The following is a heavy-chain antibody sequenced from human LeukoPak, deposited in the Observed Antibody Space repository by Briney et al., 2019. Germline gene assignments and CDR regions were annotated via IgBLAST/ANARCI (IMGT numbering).Heavy chain of an antibody. CDR1: GGSIRSSH. V-gene: IGHV4-4*07. Sequence: PSETLSLTCTVSGGSIRSSHWSWIRQPAGKGLEWIAIIYNSGGTNYNPSLKSRITISRDTSKNQFSLTLTFVTAADTAVYYCASDLTVPPYNWFDPWGQGTLVTVSS. CDR3: ASDLTVPPYNWFDP. D-gene: IGHD7-27*01. J-gene: IGHJ5*02. CDR2: IYNSGGT.